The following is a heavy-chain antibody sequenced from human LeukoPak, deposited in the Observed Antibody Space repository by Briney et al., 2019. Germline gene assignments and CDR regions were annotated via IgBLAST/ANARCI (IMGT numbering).Heavy chain of an antibody. Sequence: GASVKVSCKASGYTFTNYGISWVRQAPGQGLEWMGWIIAYNGNTNYAQRLQDRVTMTTDTSTSTAYMELRSLRSDDTAVYYCARLLSDGYSPFDSRGQGTLVTVSS. V-gene: IGHV1-18*01. CDR3: ARLLSDGYSPFDS. CDR1: GYTFTNYG. J-gene: IGHJ4*02. CDR2: IIAYNGNT. D-gene: IGHD5-24*01.